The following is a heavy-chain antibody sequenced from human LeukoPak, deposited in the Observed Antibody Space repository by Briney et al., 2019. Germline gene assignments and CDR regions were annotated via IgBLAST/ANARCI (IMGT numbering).Heavy chain of an antibody. V-gene: IGHV1-69*13. CDR1: GGTFSSYA. J-gene: IGHJ4*02. Sequence: GASVKVSCKASGGTFSSYAISWVRQAPGQGLEWMGGIIPIFGTANYAQKFQGRVTITADESTSTAYMELSSLRSEDTAVYYCARRGVAARTFDYWGQGTLVTVSS. CDR2: IIPIFGTA. D-gene: IGHD6-6*01. CDR3: ARRGVAARTFDY.